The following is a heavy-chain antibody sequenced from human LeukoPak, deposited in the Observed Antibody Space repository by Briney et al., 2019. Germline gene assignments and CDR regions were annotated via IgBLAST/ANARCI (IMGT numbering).Heavy chain of an antibody. V-gene: IGHV4-39*01. CDR1: GGSISSSSYY. J-gene: IGHJ5*02. CDR3: VVTTLDHWNPDLNWFDP. D-gene: IGHD4-23*01. Sequence: PSETLSLTCTVSGGSISSSSYYWGWIRQPPGKGLEWIGSIYYSGRTYYNPSLKSRVTIYVDTSKNQFSLKLSSVTAADTAVYYCVVTTLDHWNPDLNWFDPWGQGTLVTVSS. CDR2: IYYSGRT.